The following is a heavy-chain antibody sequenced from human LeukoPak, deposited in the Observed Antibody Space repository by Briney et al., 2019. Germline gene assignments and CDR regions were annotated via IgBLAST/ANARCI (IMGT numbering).Heavy chain of an antibody. J-gene: IGHJ4*02. CDR3: ARGYGDFRVEGRYFHS. CDR1: DGSITNYD. Sequence: SETLSLTCTVSDGSITNYDWSWVRQPPGRGLEFIGHVHYSGTTNYNPSLRSRVTISIDTSKQHFFLKLKSVTAADTAVYYCARGYGDFRVEGRYFHSWGQGTLVTVSS. D-gene: IGHD4-17*01. CDR2: VHYSGTT. V-gene: IGHV4-59*01.